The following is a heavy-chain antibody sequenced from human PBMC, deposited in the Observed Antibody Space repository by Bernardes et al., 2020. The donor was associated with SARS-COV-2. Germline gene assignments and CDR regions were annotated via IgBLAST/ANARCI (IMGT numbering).Heavy chain of an antibody. CDR3: ARDTGNFYVDY. D-gene: IGHD1-7*01. CDR1: GFSFSSYW. CDR2: MNQDASQT. Sequence: GGSLRLSCSASGFSFSSYWMTWVRQAPGKGLEWVANMNQDASQTYYVDSMKGRFTISRDNAKNSLYLQMSGLRAEDTAVYYCARDTGNFYVDYWGQGTLVTVSS. V-gene: IGHV3-7*01. J-gene: IGHJ4*02.